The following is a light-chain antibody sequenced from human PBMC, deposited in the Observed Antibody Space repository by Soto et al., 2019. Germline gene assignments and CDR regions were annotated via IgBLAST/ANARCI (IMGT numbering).Light chain of an antibody. CDR1: QSVLYSSNNKNY. CDR3: QQYYSAPYT. Sequence: DIVMTQSPDSLAVSLGERATSNCKSSQSVLYSSNNKNYLAWYQQKPGQPPKLLIYWASTRESGVPDRFSGSGSGTDFTLTISSLQAEDVAVYYCQQYYSAPYTFGQGTKVDI. V-gene: IGKV4-1*01. CDR2: WAS. J-gene: IGKJ2*01.